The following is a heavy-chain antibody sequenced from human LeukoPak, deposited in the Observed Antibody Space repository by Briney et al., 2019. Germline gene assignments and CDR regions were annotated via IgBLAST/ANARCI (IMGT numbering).Heavy chain of an antibody. CDR3: ARGQTAVAGRGNDY. J-gene: IGHJ4*02. CDR1: GYTFTSYD. Sequence: GASVRVSCKASGYTFTSYDINWVRQATGQGLEWMGWMNPNSGNTGYAQKFQGRVTMTRNTSISTAYMELSSLRSEDTAVYYCARGQTAVAGRGNDYWGQGTLVTVSS. CDR2: MNPNSGNT. D-gene: IGHD6-19*01. V-gene: IGHV1-8*01.